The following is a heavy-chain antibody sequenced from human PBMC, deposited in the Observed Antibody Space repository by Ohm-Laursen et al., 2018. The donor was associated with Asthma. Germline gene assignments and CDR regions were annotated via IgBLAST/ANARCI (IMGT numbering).Heavy chain of an antibody. D-gene: IGHD6-19*01. CDR2: ISYDGSNT. J-gene: IGHJ4*02. V-gene: IGHV3-30*04. CDR3: ARRRSYSSGWLGLDY. CDR1: GFTFRSYA. Sequence: RSLRLSCTASGFTFRSYAMHWVRQAPGKGLEWVAVISYDGSNTYYANSVKGRFSISRDDSKNTLYLQMNSLRAEDTAVYYCARRRSYSSGWLGLDYWGQGTLVTVSS.